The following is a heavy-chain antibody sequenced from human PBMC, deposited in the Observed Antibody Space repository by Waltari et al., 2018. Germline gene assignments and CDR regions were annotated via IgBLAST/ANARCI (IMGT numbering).Heavy chain of an antibody. CDR1: GFTFNNYA. J-gene: IGHJ5*02. D-gene: IGHD3-16*01. CDR3: AKEDFGGVDH. Sequence: EVQLLESGGGLVQPGGSLRLSCAASGFTFNNYAMSWVRQAPGKGLGRVSVIYSCGTTYYADSVKCRFTISRDNSKNTLYLQMNSLRPEDTAVYHCAKEDFGGVDHWGQGTLVTVSS. V-gene: IGHV3-23*03. CDR2: VIYSCGTT.